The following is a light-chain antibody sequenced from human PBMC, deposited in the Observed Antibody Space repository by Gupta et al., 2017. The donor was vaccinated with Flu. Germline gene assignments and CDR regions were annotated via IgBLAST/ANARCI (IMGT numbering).Light chain of an antibody. Sequence: IALTQSPATLSASPGVRVTLSCKASQNVNRNLAWLQQRPGQSPRLIIYGGFNRATGIPARFSGSGSGTDFVLTISSLQSEDFAVYYCQHYNNWPSFGGGTKVEFK. CDR3: QHYNNWPS. J-gene: IGKJ4*01. CDR1: QNVNRN. CDR2: GGF. V-gene: IGKV3D-15*01.